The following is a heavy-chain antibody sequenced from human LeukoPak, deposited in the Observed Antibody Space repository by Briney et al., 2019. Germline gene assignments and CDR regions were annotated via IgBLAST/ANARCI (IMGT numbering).Heavy chain of an antibody. D-gene: IGHD4-11*01. J-gene: IGHJ5*02. Sequence: GASVKVSCKVSGYTLTELSMHWVRQAPGKGLEWMGGFVPEDGETIYAQKFQGRVTMTEDTSTDTAYIELSSLRSEDTAVYYCATAGRSQMATVTHNWFDPWGQGTLVTVSS. CDR1: GYTLTELS. V-gene: IGHV1-24*01. CDR3: ATAGRSQMATVTHNWFDP. CDR2: FVPEDGET.